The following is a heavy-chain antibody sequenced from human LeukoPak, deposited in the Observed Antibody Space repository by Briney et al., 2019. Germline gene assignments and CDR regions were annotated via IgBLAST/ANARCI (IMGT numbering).Heavy chain of an antibody. CDR3: ARGWYDYVWDAKLGYYYYGMDV. J-gene: IGHJ6*02. CDR2: VYYSGST. D-gene: IGHD3-16*01. Sequence: SETLSLTCTVSGGSVRSDSYYWSWIRQPPGKGLEWIGYVYYSGSTNYNPSLKSRVTISVDTSKNQFSLKLSSVTAADTAVYYCARGWYDYVWDAKLGYYYYGMDVWGQGTTVTVSS. CDR1: GGSVRSDSYY. V-gene: IGHV4-61*01.